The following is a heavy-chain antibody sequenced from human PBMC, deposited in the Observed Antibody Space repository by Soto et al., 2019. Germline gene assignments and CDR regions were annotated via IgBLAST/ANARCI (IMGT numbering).Heavy chain of an antibody. CDR1: GGSLSSGGYY. V-gene: IGHV4-31*03. J-gene: IGHJ1*01. Sequence: TSDTLFFTCTVSGGSLSSGGYYWSWIRQHPGKGLEWIGYIYYSGSTYYNPSLKSRVTISVDTSKNQFSLKLSSVPAGDAAVYYWVTAPLTWREGTRDTVSP. CDR3: VTAPLT. CDR2: IYYSGST.